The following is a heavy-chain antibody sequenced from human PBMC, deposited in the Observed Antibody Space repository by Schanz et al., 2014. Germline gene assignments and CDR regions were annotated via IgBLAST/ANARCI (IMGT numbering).Heavy chain of an antibody. CDR3: ARANYRRKINFDY. CDR1: GFTFSTYA. CDR2: ISGSGGST. J-gene: IGHJ4*02. D-gene: IGHD3-10*01. Sequence: EGQLLESGGGLIQPGGSLRLSCAASGFTFSTYAMSWVRQAPGKGLEWVSAISGSGGSTYYADSVKGRFTMSRDNSKNALYLQMNSLRAEDTAVYYCARANYRRKINFDYWGRGTLVTVSS. V-gene: IGHV3-23*01.